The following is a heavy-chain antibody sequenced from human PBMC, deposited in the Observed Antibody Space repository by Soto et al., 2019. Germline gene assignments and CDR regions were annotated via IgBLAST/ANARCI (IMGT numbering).Heavy chain of an antibody. CDR3: ARSQGSSTSLEIYYYYYYGMDV. CDR1: GGTFGSYA. V-gene: IGHV1-69*01. Sequence: QVQLVQSGAEVKKPGSSVKVSCKASGGTFGSYAISWVRQAPGQGLEWMGGIIPIAGTANHAQKFQGRVTIAADESTSTAYMELSSLRSEDTAVYYCARSQGSSTSLEIYYYYYYGMDVWGQGTTVTVSS. CDR2: IIPIAGTA. J-gene: IGHJ6*02. D-gene: IGHD2-2*01.